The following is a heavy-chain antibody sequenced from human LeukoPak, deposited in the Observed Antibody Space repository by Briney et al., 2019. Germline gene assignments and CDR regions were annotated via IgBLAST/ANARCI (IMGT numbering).Heavy chain of an antibody. J-gene: IGHJ4*02. CDR1: GFTFSSYG. D-gene: IGHD2-15*01. CDR3: ARVRVVDFDY. Sequence: GRSLRLSCAASGFTFSSYGMHWVRQAPGKGLEWVAVISYDGSNKYYADPVKGRFTISRDNSKNTLYLQMNSLRAEDTAVYYCARVRVVDFDYWGQGTLVTVSS. V-gene: IGHV3-30*03. CDR2: ISYDGSNK.